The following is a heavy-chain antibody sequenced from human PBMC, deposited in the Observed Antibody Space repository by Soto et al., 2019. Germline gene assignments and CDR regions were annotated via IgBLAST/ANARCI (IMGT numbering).Heavy chain of an antibody. CDR3: AKDTYSSSWYF. Sequence: PGGSPRLSCTASGFTFTNYAMTWVRQAPGKGLEWVSSISESGGATYYADSVKGRFTISRDNSKNTLYLQMNGLRAEDTALYYCAKDTYSSSWYFWGQGTLVTVSS. CDR2: ISESGGAT. CDR1: GFTFTNYA. D-gene: IGHD6-13*01. V-gene: IGHV3-23*01. J-gene: IGHJ4*02.